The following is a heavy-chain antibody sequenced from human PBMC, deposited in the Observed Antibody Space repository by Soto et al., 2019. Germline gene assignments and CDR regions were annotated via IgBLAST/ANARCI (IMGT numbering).Heavy chain of an antibody. D-gene: IGHD3-10*01. CDR1: GGSISSGDHY. V-gene: IGHV4-31*03. CDR3: ARVRYDYGSGSYAMDV. Sequence: QVQLQESGPGLVKPSQTLSLTCTVSGGSISSGDHYWSWIRQHPGKGLEWIGFIYYGGNSYYKPPLTSRLTISVDTSKNQFSLRLSYVTAADTAVYYWARVRYDYGSGSYAMDVWGRGTTVTVSS. J-gene: IGHJ6*02. CDR2: IYYGGNS.